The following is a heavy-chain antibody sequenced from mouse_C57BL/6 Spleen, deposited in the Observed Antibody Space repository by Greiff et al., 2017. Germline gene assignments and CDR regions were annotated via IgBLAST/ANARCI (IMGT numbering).Heavy chain of an antibody. D-gene: IGHD1-1*01. CDR2: IYPSDSET. CDR1: GYTFTSYW. J-gene: IGHJ1*03. Sequence: VKLQQPGAELVRPGSSVKLSCKASGYTFTSYWMDWVKQRPGQGLEWIGNIYPSDSETHYNQKFKDKATLTVDKSSSTAYMQLSSLTSEDSAVYYCARCGSRYWYFDVWGTGTTVTVSS. CDR3: ARCGSRYWYFDV. V-gene: IGHV1-61*01.